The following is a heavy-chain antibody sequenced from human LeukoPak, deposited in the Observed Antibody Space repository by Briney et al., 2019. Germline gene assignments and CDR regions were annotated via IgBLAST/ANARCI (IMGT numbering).Heavy chain of an antibody. CDR3: ARGNSIAVAGIDY. J-gene: IGHJ4*02. D-gene: IGHD6-19*01. Sequence: SESLSLTCTVSGGSISSYYWSWIRQPPGKGLEWIGYIYYSGSTNYNPSLKSRVTISVDTSKNQFSLKLSSVTAADTAVYYCARGNSIAVAGIDYWGQGTLVTVSS. V-gene: IGHV4-59*01. CDR2: IYYSGST. CDR1: GGSISSYY.